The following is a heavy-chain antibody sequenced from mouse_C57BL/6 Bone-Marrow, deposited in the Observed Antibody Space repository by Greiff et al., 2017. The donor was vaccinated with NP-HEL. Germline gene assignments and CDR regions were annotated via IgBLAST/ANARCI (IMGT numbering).Heavy chain of an antibody. J-gene: IGHJ2*01. Sequence: EVHLVESGEGLVKPGGSLKLSCAASGFTFSSYAMSWVRQTPEKRLEWVAYISSGGDYIYYADTVKGRFTISRDNARNTLYLQMSSLKSEDTAMYYCTRERQLWSYFDYWGQGTTLTVSS. D-gene: IGHD6-1*01. V-gene: IGHV5-9-1*02. CDR3: TRERQLWSYFDY. CDR2: ISSGGDYI. CDR1: GFTFSSYA.